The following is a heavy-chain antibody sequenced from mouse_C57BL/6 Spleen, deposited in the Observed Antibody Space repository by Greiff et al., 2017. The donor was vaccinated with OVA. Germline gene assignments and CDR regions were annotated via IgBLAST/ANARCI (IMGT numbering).Heavy chain of an antibody. CDR3: AIRRDYEGAMDY. CDR2: IHPSDSDT. J-gene: IGHJ4*01. Sequence: QVQLQQPGAELVKPGASVKVSCKASGYTFTSYWMHWVKQRPGQGLEWIGRIHPSDSDTNYNQKFKGKATLTVDKSSSTAYMQLRSLTSEDSAVDYCAIRRDYEGAMDYWGQGTSVTVSS. D-gene: IGHD2-4*01. CDR1: GYTFTSYW. V-gene: IGHV1-74*01.